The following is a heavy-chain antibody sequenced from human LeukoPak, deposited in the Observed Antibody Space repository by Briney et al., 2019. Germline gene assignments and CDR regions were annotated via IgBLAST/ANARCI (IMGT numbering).Heavy chain of an antibody. J-gene: IGHJ4*02. CDR2: IYYSGGNT. CDR3: AKDQGQAVVPRRFDY. D-gene: IGHD2-2*01. Sequence: GGSLRLSCAASGFMFSNFAMSWVRQAPGKRLEWVSTIYYSGGNTYSADSVQGRFTISRDNAKNTLYLQMNSLRAEDTAVYYCAKDQGQAVVPRRFDYWGQGTLVTVSS. CDR1: GFMFSNFA. V-gene: IGHV3-23*01.